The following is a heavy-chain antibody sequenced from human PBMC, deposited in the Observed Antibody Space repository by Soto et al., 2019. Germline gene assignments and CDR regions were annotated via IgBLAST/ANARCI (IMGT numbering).Heavy chain of an antibody. V-gene: IGHV4-38-2*01. CDR3: ARTHSGSYYSVFNY. J-gene: IGHJ4*02. D-gene: IGHD1-26*01. CDR1: NFSISSGDY. CDR2: IYRSGTT. Sequence: SETLYLTCVVSNFSISSGDYWGWIRQSPGKGLEWIASIYRSGTTSYNPSLKSRVTISVDPSKNQFSLMLTAVTAADTAVYYCARTHSGSYYSVFNYWGRGSLVTVSS.